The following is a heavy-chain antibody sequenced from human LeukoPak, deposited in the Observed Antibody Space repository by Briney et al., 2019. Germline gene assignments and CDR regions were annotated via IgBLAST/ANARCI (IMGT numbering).Heavy chain of an antibody. CDR1: GFTFSSCE. CDR2: ISSSGSTI. D-gene: IGHD6-13*01. Sequence: GGSLRLSCAASGFTFSSCEMNWVRQAPGKGLEWVSYISSSGSTIYYADSVKGRFTISRDNAKNSLYLQMNSLRAEDSAVYYCARGGGYYFDYWGQGTLITVSS. J-gene: IGHJ4*02. V-gene: IGHV3-48*03. CDR3: ARGGGYYFDY.